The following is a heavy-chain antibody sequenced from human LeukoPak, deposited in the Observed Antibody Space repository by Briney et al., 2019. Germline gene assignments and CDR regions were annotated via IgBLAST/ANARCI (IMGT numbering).Heavy chain of an antibody. Sequence: PSQTLSLTCGVSGYSISSGYQWAWIRQSPGKGREWIGSIYHSGSAHYNPPPKSRVTITVETSKNQFTLNMYSVTAADTAVYYCARDPRWLTPEWTSTSCYENYFDPWGQGTLVTVSS. D-gene: IGHD2-2*01. CDR2: IYHSGSA. J-gene: IGHJ5*02. CDR1: GYSISSGYQ. CDR3: ARDPRWLTPEWTSTSCYENYFDP. V-gene: IGHV4-38-2*02.